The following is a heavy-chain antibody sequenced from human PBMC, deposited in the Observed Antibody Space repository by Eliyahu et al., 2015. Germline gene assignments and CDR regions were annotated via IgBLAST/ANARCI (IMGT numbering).Heavy chain of an antibody. CDR2: IYTSGST. CDR3: ARDSHCSSTSCYAPYNWFDP. D-gene: IGHD2-2*01. CDR1: GGSXSSXX. Sequence: QVQLQESGPGLVKPSETLSLTXTXXGGSXSSXXWRWIRQPAGKGLEWIGRIYTSGSTNYNPSLKSRVTMSVDTSKNQFSLKLSSVTATDTAVYYCARDSHCSSTSCYAPYNWFDPWGQGTLVTVSS. J-gene: IGHJ5*02. V-gene: IGHV4-4*07.